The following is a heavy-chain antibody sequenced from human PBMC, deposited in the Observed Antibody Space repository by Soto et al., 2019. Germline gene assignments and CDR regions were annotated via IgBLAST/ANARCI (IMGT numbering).Heavy chain of an antibody. CDR2: IYPGDSDT. V-gene: IGHV5-51*03. CDR1: GYSFTSYW. D-gene: IGHD2-2*01. Sequence: PGESLKISCKGSGYSFTSYWIVWVRQVPGKGLEWMGTIYPGDSDTRYSPSFQGQVTISADKSISTAYLQWNSLKASDTAMYFCARNKGYCSSTSCYGMDVWGQGAAVTVSS. CDR3: ARNKGYCSSTSCYGMDV. J-gene: IGHJ6*02.